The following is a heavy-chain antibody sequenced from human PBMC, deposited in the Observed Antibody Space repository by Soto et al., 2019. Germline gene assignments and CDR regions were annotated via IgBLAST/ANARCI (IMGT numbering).Heavy chain of an antibody. CDR1: GGTFSSHT. Sequence: SVKVSCKASGGTFSSHTIAWVRQAPGQGLEWMGGIIPTFGTATNAPKFQGRVAISADASSNTAYMELSSLTPEDTAVYYWASGRSAQYFDYWGQGTMVTVSS. D-gene: IGHD1-26*01. CDR3: ASGRSAQYFDY. V-gene: IGHV1-69*13. J-gene: IGHJ4*02. CDR2: IIPTFGTA.